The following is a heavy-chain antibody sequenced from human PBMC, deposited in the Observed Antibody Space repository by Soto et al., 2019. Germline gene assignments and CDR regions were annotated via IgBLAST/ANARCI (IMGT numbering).Heavy chain of an antibody. V-gene: IGHV3-74*01. Sequence: EVQLVESEGALVQPGGSLRLSCAASGFTLSSFWMHWVRQVPGKGLVWVSRVSSDGSKTIYADSVKGRFTISRDTARNILYLEMNSLRAEDTAVYYCARDQTVAGPSTFDFWGQGTLVTVSS. J-gene: IGHJ4*02. CDR3: ARDQTVAGPSTFDF. CDR1: GFTLSSFW. CDR2: VSSDGSKT. D-gene: IGHD6-19*01.